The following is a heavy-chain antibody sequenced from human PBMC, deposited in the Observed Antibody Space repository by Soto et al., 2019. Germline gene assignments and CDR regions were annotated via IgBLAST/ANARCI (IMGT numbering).Heavy chain of an antibody. Sequence: PSETLSLTCAVSGFSISSGHYWGWMRQTPGKGLEWIGSTHHSGRTYYSSSLKSRVTISVDTSKNQVSLKLRSVTAADTALYYCEPTFSGPYVVDRWGQGTLVTVSS. V-gene: IGHV4-38-2*01. CDR3: EPTFSGPYVVDR. D-gene: IGHD2-15*01. CDR2: THHSGRT. J-gene: IGHJ5*02. CDR1: GFSISSGHY.